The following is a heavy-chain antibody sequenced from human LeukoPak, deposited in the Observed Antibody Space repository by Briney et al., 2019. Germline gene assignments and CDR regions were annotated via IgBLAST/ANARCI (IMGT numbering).Heavy chain of an antibody. Sequence: GGSLRLSCAASGFTFSSYSMNWVRQAPGKGLEWVSSISSSSSYIYYADSVKGRFTISRDNAKNSLYLQMNSLRAEDTAVYYCARDGERGVTAYNWFDPWGQGTLVNVSS. D-gene: IGHD2-21*02. CDR3: ARDGERGVTAYNWFDP. J-gene: IGHJ5*02. V-gene: IGHV3-21*01. CDR2: ISSSSSYI. CDR1: GFTFSSYS.